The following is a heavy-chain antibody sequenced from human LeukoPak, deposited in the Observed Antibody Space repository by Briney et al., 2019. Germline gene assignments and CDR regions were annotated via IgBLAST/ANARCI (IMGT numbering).Heavy chain of an antibody. CDR3: AKLGYDTSVYPC. D-gene: IGHD3-22*01. CDR1: GFIFSTYG. V-gene: IGHV3-23*01. CDR2: IVGSGGST. J-gene: IGHJ4*02. Sequence: GGSLRLSCAGSGFIFSTYGMSWVRQAPGKGPEWVSTIVGSGGSTYYADSVKGRFTISRDTSKNTLYLQMNSLRAEDTAVYYCAKLGYDTSVYPCWGQGTLVTVSS.